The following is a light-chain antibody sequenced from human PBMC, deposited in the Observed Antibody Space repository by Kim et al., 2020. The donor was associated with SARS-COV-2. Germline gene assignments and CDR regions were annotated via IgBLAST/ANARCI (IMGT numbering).Light chain of an antibody. V-gene: IGLV3-1*01. CDR3: QAWDSSTAV. CDR1: KLGVKY. Sequence: VSPGKTARLTCAGDKLGVKYACWYKQKPGQSPVLVIYKDSKRPSGIPQRFSGSNSGNTATLTISGTQAMDEADYYCQAWDSSTAVFGGGTQLTVL. CDR2: KDS. J-gene: IGLJ2*01.